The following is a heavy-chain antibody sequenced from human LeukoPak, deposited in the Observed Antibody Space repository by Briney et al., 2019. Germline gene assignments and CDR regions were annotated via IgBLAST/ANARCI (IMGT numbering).Heavy chain of an antibody. V-gene: IGHV3-9*01. CDR2: ISWNSGNI. J-gene: IGHJ4*02. Sequence: GGSLRLSCAASGFTFDDQAMHWVRQAPGKGLEWVSGISWNSGNIGYADSVTGRFTVSRDNARNSLYLQMNSLRAEDTALYYCVKDRYSSDWGYFDYWGQGTLVTVSS. CDR3: VKDRYSSDWGYFDY. CDR1: GFTFDDQA. D-gene: IGHD6-19*01.